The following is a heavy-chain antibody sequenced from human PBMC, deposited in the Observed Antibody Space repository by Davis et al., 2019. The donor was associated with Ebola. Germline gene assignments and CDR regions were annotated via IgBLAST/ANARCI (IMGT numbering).Heavy chain of an antibody. D-gene: IGHD2-2*01. CDR1: GYTFTSYA. Sequence: AASVKVSCKASGYTFTSYAMHWVRQAPGQRLEWMGWINAGNGNTKYSQKFQCRVTITRDTSASTAYMELSSLRSEDTAVYYCARVYCSSTSCYYYYGMDVWGQGTTVTVSS. CDR3: ARVYCSSTSCYYYYGMDV. CDR2: INAGNGNT. J-gene: IGHJ6*02. V-gene: IGHV1-3*01.